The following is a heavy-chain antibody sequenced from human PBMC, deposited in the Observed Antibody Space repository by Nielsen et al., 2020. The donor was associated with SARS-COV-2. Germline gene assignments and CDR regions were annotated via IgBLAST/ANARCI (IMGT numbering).Heavy chain of an antibody. CDR3: ARDGGVAGAPRWYFDL. Sequence: GGSLRLSCAASGFTFSSYAMHWVRQAPGKGLEWVAVISYDGSNKYYADSVKGRFTISRDNSKNTLYLQMNSLRAEDTAVYYCARDGGVAGAPRWYFDLWGRGTLVTVSS. D-gene: IGHD6-19*01. V-gene: IGHV3-30*04. CDR1: GFTFSSYA. CDR2: ISYDGSNK. J-gene: IGHJ2*01.